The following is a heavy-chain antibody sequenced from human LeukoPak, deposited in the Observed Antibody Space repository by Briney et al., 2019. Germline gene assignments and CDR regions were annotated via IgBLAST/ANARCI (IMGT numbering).Heavy chain of an antibody. Sequence: GESLRLSCAASGFTFSDYYMSWIRQAPGKGLEWVSYISSSSYTNYADSVKGRFTISRDNAKNSLYLQMNSLRAEDTAVYYCARDHSSSGYFDYWGQGTLVTVSS. D-gene: IGHD3-22*01. J-gene: IGHJ4*02. CDR2: ISSSSYT. CDR1: GFTFSDYY. V-gene: IGHV3-11*05. CDR3: ARDHSSSGYFDY.